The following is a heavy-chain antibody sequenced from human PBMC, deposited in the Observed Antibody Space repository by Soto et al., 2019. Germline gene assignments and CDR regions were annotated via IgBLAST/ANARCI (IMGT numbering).Heavy chain of an antibody. V-gene: IGHV5-51*01. J-gene: IGHJ3*02. CDR3: ASYSGSYLDACDI. D-gene: IGHD1-26*01. CDR1: GYSFTSYW. Sequence: GESLKISSKGAGYSFTSYWNGWVGQMPGKGLERMRIIYPGDSDTRYSPSFQGQVTISADKSISTAYLQWSSLKASDTAMYYSASYSGSYLDACDIWGQETMVTISS. CDR2: IYPGDSDT.